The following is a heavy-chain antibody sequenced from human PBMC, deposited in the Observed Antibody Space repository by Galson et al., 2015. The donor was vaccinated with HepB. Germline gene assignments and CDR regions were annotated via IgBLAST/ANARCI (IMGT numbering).Heavy chain of an antibody. CDR3: ARDGGGGYNPLDY. Sequence: SLRLSCAASGFTFSYYGMHWVRQAPGKGLEWVAVIEHDGSNKYYADSVKGRSTISRDNSKNTLYLQMNSLRAEDTAVYYCARDGGGGYNPLDYWGQGTLVTVSS. V-gene: IGHV3-30*03. CDR2: IEHDGSNK. CDR1: GFTFSYYG. J-gene: IGHJ4*02. D-gene: IGHD5-24*01.